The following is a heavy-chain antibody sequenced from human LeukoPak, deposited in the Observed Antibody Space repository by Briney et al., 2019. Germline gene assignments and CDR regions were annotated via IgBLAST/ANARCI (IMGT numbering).Heavy chain of an antibody. J-gene: IGHJ4*02. CDR1: GGTFSSYA. Sequence: SVKVSCKASGGTFSSYAISWVRQAPGQGLEWMGRIIPIFGTSNYAQKFQGRVTITADESASTAYMELSSLRSEDTAVYYCARDGGSSWYTSGYDYWGQGTLVTVSS. D-gene: IGHD6-13*01. CDR3: ARDGGSSWYTSGYDY. CDR2: IIPIFGTS. V-gene: IGHV1-69*13.